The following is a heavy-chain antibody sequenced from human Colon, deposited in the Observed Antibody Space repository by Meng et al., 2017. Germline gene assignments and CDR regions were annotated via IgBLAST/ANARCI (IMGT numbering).Heavy chain of an antibody. CDR1: GYSFSSNA. V-gene: IGHV1-18*01. CDR3: ARDPPSLFYFDY. J-gene: IGHJ4*02. CDR2: ISGYNANT. Sequence: ASVKVSCKASGYSFSSNAISWVRQAPGQGLEWMGWISGYNANTNYAQKFQGRVTMTTDTSTSTAYMELRSLRSDDTAVYYCARDPPSLFYFDYWGQGTLVTVSS.